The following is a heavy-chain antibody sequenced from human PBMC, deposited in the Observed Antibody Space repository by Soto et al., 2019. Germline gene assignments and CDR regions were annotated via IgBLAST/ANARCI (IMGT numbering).Heavy chain of an antibody. V-gene: IGHV3-23*01. D-gene: IGHD2-15*01. J-gene: IGHJ3*02. CDR1: GLTFSIYA. CDR2: ISGGGYSA. CDR3: ANYIVSSTAADAFDI. Sequence: EVPLLESGGGLVQPGGSLRLSCSACGLTFSIYAMTWVRQAPGQELEWVSGISGGGYSAGYADSVKGRFTISRDNSKNTLYLQMTTLRVEYTAVYYCANYIVSSTAADAFDIWGQGTLVTVSS.